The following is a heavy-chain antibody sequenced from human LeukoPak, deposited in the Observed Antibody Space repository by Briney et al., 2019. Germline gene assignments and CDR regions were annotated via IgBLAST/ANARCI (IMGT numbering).Heavy chain of an antibody. CDR3: AREFAIHYYYMGV. CDR2: ISSSSSYI. Sequence: PGGSLRLSCAASGFTFSSYSMNWVRQAPGKGLEWVSSISSSSSYIYYADSVKGRFTISRDNAKNSLYLQMNSLRAEDTAVYYCAREFAIHYYYMGVWGKGTTVTVSS. CDR1: GFTFSSYS. J-gene: IGHJ6*03. V-gene: IGHV3-21*01. D-gene: IGHD2-2*01.